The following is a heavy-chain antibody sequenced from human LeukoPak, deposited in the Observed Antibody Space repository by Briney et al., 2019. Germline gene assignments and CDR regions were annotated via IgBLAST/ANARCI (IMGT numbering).Heavy chain of an antibody. J-gene: IGHJ4*02. V-gene: IGHV3-21*01. CDR1: GFTFSSYS. Sequence: GGSLRLSCAASGFTFSSYSMNWVRQAPGKGLEWVSSISSSSSYIYYADSVKGRFTISRDNAKNSLYLQMNSLRAEDTAVYYCAREEGYYDILTGYYYGFDYWGQGTLVTVSS. CDR2: ISSSSSYI. CDR3: AREEGYYDILTGYYYGFDY. D-gene: IGHD3-9*01.